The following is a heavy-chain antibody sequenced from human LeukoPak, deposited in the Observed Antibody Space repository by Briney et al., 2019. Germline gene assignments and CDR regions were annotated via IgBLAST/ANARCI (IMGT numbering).Heavy chain of an antibody. J-gene: IGHJ4*02. CDR3: ARADYDSSGYYYVDY. V-gene: IGHV1-2*04. CDR2: INPNSGGT. D-gene: IGHD3-22*01. CDR1: GDTFSSDD. Sequence: ASVKVSCKASGDTFSSDDISWVRQAPGQGLEWMGWINPNSGGTNYAQKFQGWVTMTRDTSISTAYMELSRLRSDDTAVYYCARADYDSSGYYYVDYWGQGTLVTVSS.